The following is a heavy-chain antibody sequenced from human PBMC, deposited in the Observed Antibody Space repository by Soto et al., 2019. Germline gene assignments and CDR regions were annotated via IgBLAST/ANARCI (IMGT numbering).Heavy chain of an antibody. CDR3: AREADYGDYEGAPDYYGMDV. Sequence: QVQLVQSGAEVKKPGASVKVSCKASGYTFTSYGISWVRQAPGQGLEWMGWISAYNGNTNYAQKLQDRVTMTTDTSTSTAYMELRSLRSDDTAVYYCAREADYGDYEGAPDYYGMDVWGQGTTVTVSS. CDR2: ISAYNGNT. CDR1: GYTFTSYG. D-gene: IGHD4-17*01. V-gene: IGHV1-18*01. J-gene: IGHJ6*02.